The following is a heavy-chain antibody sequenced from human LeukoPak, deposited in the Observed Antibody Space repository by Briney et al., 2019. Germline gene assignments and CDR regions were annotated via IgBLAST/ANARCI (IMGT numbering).Heavy chain of an antibody. CDR1: GYTFTGYY. Sequence: ASVKVSCKASGYTFTGYYMHWVRQAPGQGLEWMGWINPNSGGTNYAQKFQGRVTMTRDTSISTAYMELSGLRSDDTAVYYCARGRRPIAAAGTGNWFDPWGQGTLVTVSS. CDR2: INPNSGGT. J-gene: IGHJ5*02. CDR3: ARGRRPIAAAGTGNWFDP. D-gene: IGHD6-13*01. V-gene: IGHV1-2*02.